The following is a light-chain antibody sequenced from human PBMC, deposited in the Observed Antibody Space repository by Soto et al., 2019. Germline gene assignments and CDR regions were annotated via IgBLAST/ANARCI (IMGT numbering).Light chain of an antibody. V-gene: IGLV2-14*01. Sequence: QSALAQPASVSGSPGQSITISCTGTSSDVGGYNYVSWYQQHPGKAPKLMIYDVSNRPSGVSNRFSGSKSGNTASLTISGLQAEDGADYYCSTYTSSSTLDVFGTGTKVT. CDR1: SSDVGGYNY. J-gene: IGLJ1*01. CDR2: DVS. CDR3: STYTSSSTLDV.